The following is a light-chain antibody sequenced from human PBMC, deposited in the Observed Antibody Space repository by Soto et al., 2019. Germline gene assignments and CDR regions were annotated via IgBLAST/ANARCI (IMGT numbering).Light chain of an antibody. Sequence: SALTQPRSVSGSPGQSVTISCTGTTSDVAVYRYVSWYQQHPGKAPKLMIYDVTTRPSGIPDRFSGSKSGNTASLTISGLQADDEGDYYCFSYAGSYTFVFGTGTKLTVL. CDR3: FSYAGSYTFV. J-gene: IGLJ1*01. V-gene: IGLV2-11*01. CDR2: DVT. CDR1: TSDVAVYRY.